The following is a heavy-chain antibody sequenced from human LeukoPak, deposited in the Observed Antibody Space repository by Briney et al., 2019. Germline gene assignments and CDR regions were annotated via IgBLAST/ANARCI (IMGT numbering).Heavy chain of an antibody. D-gene: IGHD3-10*01. V-gene: IGHV3-21*04. CDR2: ISSSSYI. CDR3: AKEITMVRGVIYFDY. CDR1: GFTFSSYS. Sequence: GGSLRLSCAASGFTFSSYSMNWVRQAPGKGLEWVSSISSSSYIYYADSVKGRFTISRDNSKNTLYLQMNSLRAEDTAVYYCAKEITMVRGVIYFDYWGQGTLVTVSS. J-gene: IGHJ4*02.